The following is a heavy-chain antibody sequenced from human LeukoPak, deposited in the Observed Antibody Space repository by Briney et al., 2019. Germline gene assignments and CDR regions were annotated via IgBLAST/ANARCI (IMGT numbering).Heavy chain of an antibody. CDR1: GFTFDDYG. J-gene: IGHJ4*02. Sequence: SGGSLRLSCAASGFTFDDYGMSWVRQAPGKGLEWVSGINWNGGSTGYADSVKGRFTISRDNAKNSLYLQMNSLRAEDTALYHCARASYGSGSYFPNFDYWGQGTLVTVSS. CDR2: INWNGGST. CDR3: ARASYGSGSYFPNFDY. D-gene: IGHD3-10*01. V-gene: IGHV3-20*01.